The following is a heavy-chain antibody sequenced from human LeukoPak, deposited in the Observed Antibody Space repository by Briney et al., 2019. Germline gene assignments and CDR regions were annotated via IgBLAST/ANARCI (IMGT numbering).Heavy chain of an antibody. V-gene: IGHV4-59*08. J-gene: IGHJ6*03. Sequence: SETLSLTCTVSGGSISSYYWSWIRQPPGKGLEWIGYFYYSGSTNYNPSLKSRVTISVDTSKNQFSLKLSSVTAADTAVYYCARHRGAASGYYYYYMDVWGKGTTVTVSS. CDR3: ARHRGAASGYYYYYMDV. CDR1: GGSISSYY. CDR2: FYYSGST. D-gene: IGHD1-26*01.